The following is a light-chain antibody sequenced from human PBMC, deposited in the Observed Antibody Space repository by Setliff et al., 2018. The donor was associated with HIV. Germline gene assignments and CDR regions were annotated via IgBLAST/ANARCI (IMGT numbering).Light chain of an antibody. J-gene: IGLJ1*01. Sequence: QSALTQPAPVSGSPGQSITIPCTGTSSDIGRYNSVSWYQQHPGKPPKLIIYDVTKRPSGVPDRFSGSKSANAASLTISGLQAEDEADYYCGSYTSSSTLVFGTGTKVTVL. CDR2: DVT. CDR1: SSDIGRYNS. V-gene: IGLV2-14*03. CDR3: GSYTSSSTLV.